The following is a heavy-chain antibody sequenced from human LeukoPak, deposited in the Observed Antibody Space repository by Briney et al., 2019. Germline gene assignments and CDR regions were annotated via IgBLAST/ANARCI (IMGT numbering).Heavy chain of an antibody. CDR1: GGSISINTYY. J-gene: IGHJ5*02. CDR2: IYYSGST. Sequence: SETLSLTCTVSGGSISINTYYWSWIRQPPGKGLEWIGQIYYSGSTYYNPSLKSRVTISLDTSKSQFSLKLTSVTAADTAVYYCAREFHPWGQGTLVSVSS. CDR3: AREFHP. V-gene: IGHV4-61*01.